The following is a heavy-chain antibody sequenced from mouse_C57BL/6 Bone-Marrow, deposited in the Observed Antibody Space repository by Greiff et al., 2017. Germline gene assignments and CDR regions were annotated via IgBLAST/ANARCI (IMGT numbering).Heavy chain of an antibody. CDR1: GFSFNTYA. V-gene: IGHV10-1*01. CDR2: IRSKSNNYAT. Sequence: EVHLVESGGGLVQPKGSLKLSCAASGFSFNTYAMNWVRQAPGKGLEWVARIRSKSNNYATYYADSVKDRFTISRDDSESMLYLQMNNLKTEDTAMYYCVRPPAHYYGSSYYAMDYWGQGTSVTVSS. J-gene: IGHJ4*01. D-gene: IGHD1-1*01. CDR3: VRPPAHYYGSSYYAMDY.